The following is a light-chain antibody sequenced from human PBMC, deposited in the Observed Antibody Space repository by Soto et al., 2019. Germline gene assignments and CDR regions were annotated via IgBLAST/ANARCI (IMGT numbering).Light chain of an antibody. V-gene: IGKV3-20*01. Sequence: EIVLTQSPGTLSLSPGERATISCRASQSVSSSYLAWYQQKPGQAPRLLIYGASSRATGIPDRFSGSGSGTDFTITIIRLEPEDFAVYYCQQYGSSPPITFGQGTRLEIK. J-gene: IGKJ5*01. CDR3: QQYGSSPPIT. CDR2: GAS. CDR1: QSVSSSY.